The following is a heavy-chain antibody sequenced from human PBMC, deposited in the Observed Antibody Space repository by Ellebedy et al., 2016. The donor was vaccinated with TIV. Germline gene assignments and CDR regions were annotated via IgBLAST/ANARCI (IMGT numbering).Heavy chain of an antibody. Sequence: GESLKISXAASGFTFSSYAMHWVRQAPGKGLEWVAVISYDGSNKYYADSEKGRFTISRDNSKNTLYLQMNSLRAEDTAVYYCARPRIGYSSGWPYYYYGMDVWGQGTTVTVSS. J-gene: IGHJ6*02. CDR3: ARPRIGYSSGWPYYYYGMDV. CDR2: ISYDGSNK. D-gene: IGHD6-19*01. CDR1: GFTFSSYA. V-gene: IGHV3-30*04.